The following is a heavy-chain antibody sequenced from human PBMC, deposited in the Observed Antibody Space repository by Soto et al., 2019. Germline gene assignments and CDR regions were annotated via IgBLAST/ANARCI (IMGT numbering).Heavy chain of an antibody. CDR1: GFTFTSYA. CDR3: AKFKYSSGWYSMVNFDY. CDR2: ISGSGGST. V-gene: IGHV3-23*01. D-gene: IGHD6-19*01. Sequence: GGSLRLSCAASGFTFTSYAMSWVRQAPGKGLEWVSAISGSGGSTYYADSVKGRFTISRDNSKNTLYLQMNSLRAEDTAVYYCAKFKYSSGWYSMVNFDYWGQGTLVTVSS. J-gene: IGHJ4*02.